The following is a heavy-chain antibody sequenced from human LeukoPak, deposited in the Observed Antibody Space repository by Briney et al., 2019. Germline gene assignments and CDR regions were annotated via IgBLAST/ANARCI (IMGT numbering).Heavy chain of an antibody. D-gene: IGHD6-13*01. CDR3: AREIAAAGLGY. J-gene: IGHJ4*02. CDR1: GFTVSSNY. CDR2: IYSGGST. Sequence: PEGSLRLSCAASGFTVSSNYMSWVRQAPGKGLEWVSVIYSGGSTYYADSVKGRFTISRDNSKNTLYLQMNSLRAEDTAVYYCAREIAAAGLGYWGQGTLVTVSS. V-gene: IGHV3-66*02.